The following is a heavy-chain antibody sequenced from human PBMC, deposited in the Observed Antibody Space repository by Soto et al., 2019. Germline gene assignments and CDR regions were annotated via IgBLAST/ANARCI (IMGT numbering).Heavy chain of an antibody. CDR2: INAGNGNT. D-gene: IGHD2-21*02. Sequence: ASVMVSCKASGYTFTSYAMHWVRQAPGQRLEWMGWINAGNGNTKYSQKFQGRVTITRDTSASTAYMELSSLRSEDTAVYYCARAWVVVTAPDYWGQGTLVTVSS. J-gene: IGHJ4*02. CDR1: GYTFTSYA. CDR3: ARAWVVVTAPDY. V-gene: IGHV1-3*01.